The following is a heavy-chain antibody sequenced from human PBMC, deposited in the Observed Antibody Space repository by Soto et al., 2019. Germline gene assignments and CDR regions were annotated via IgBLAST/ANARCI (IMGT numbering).Heavy chain of an antibody. J-gene: IGHJ5*02. CDR1: GGSISSSSYY. Sequence: LSETLSLTCTVSGGSISSSSYYWGWIRQPPGKGLEWIGSIYYSGSTYYNPSLKSRVTISVDTSKNQFSLKLSSVTAADTAVYYCARHAVHYYGSGSYHPDTQFDPWGQGTLVTVSS. D-gene: IGHD3-10*01. CDR3: ARHAVHYYGSGSYHPDTQFDP. CDR2: IYYSGST. V-gene: IGHV4-39*01.